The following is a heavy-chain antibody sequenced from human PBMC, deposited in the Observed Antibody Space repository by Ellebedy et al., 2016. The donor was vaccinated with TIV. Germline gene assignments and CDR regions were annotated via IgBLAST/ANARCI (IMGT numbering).Heavy chain of an antibody. J-gene: IGHJ3*02. D-gene: IGHD2-15*01. CDR2: IDPSDSYT. Sequence: GESLKISCKGSGYSFTSYWISWVRQMPGKGLEWMGRIDPSDSYTNYGPYFQGQVTISADKSISTAYLQWRSLKAADTAMYYCARMWRGCSGGSCYSDAFDIWGQGTMVTVSS. CDR3: ARMWRGCSGGSCYSDAFDI. CDR1: GYSFTSYW. V-gene: IGHV5-10-1*04.